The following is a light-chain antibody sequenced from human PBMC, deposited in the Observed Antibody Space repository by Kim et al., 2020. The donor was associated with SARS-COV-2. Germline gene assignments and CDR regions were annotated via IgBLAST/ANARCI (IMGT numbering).Light chain of an antibody. CDR1: SGDVGGYDY. CDR2: DVN. Sequence: QSALTQPASVSGSPGQSITISCTGTSGDVGGYDYVSWYQHHPGKAPKLLLYDVNKRPSGVSNRFSGSKSGNTASLTISGLQAEDETDYYCSSYTTRNTFVFGSGTKVTVL. CDR3: SSYTTRNTFV. V-gene: IGLV2-14*03. J-gene: IGLJ1*01.